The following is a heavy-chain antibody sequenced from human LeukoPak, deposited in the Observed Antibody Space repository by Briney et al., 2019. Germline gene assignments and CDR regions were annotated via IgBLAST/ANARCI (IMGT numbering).Heavy chain of an antibody. CDR1: GGSISSGGYS. J-gene: IGHJ6*03. CDR2: IYYSGST. V-gene: IGHV4-30-4*07. D-gene: IGHD3-22*01. CDR3: AGSSGYPLLYYYMDV. Sequence: SETLSLTCTVSGGSISSGGYSWSWIRQPPGKGLEWIGYIYYSGSTYYNPSLKSRVTISVDTSKNQFSLKLSSVTAADTAVYYCAGSSGYPLLYYYMDVWGKGTTVTVSS.